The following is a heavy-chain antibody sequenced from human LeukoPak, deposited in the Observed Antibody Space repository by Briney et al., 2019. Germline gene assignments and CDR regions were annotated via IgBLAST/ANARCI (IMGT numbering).Heavy chain of an antibody. CDR3: AREGYDILTGDFDY. D-gene: IGHD3-9*01. Sequence: GASVKVSCKASGYTFSTYAVNWVRQAPGQGLEWMGWINTNTGKPTYGQGFTGRFVFSLDTSVSTTYLQISSLKAEDTAVYYCAREGYDILTGDFDYWGQGTLVTVSS. J-gene: IGHJ4*02. CDR2: INTNTGKP. V-gene: IGHV7-4-1*02. CDR1: GYTFSTYA.